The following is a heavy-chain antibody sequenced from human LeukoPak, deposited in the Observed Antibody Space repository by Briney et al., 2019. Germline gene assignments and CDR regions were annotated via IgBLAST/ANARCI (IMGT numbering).Heavy chain of an antibody. CDR1: GYTFTSYD. D-gene: IGHD1-26*01. J-gene: IGHJ4*02. V-gene: IGHV1-8*01. CDR2: MNPNSGNT. Sequence: ASVKVSCKASGYTFTSYDINWVRQATGQGLEWMGWMNPNSGNTGYAQKFQGRVTMTRNTSISTAYMELSRLRSDDTAVYYCARAILVGATDPFDYWGQGTLVTVSS. CDR3: ARAILVGATDPFDY.